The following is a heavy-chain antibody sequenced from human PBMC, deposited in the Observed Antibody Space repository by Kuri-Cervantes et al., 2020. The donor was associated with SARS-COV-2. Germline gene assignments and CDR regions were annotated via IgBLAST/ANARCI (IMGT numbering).Heavy chain of an antibody. CDR3: ARSELLNDAFDI. Sequence: SVKVSCKASGGTFSSYTISWVRQAPGQGLEWMGGIIPIFGTANYAQKFQGRVTITADKSTSTVYMELRSLRSDDTAVYYCARSELLNDAFDIWGQGTMVTVSS. CDR2: IIPIFGTA. V-gene: IGHV1-69*06. CDR1: GGTFSSYT. J-gene: IGHJ3*02. D-gene: IGHD1-26*01.